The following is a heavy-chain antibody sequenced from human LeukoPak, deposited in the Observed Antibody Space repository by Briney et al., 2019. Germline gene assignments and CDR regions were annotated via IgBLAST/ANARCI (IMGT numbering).Heavy chain of an antibody. CDR2: IIPILGIA. CDR3: ASDDYDILTGYPYYYYYGMDV. V-gene: IGHV1-69*04. J-gene: IGHJ6*02. D-gene: IGHD3-9*01. Sequence: SVKVSCKASGGTFSSYAINWVRQAPGQGLEWMGRIIPILGIANYAQKFQGRVTITADKSTSTAYMELSSLRSEDTAVYYCASDDYDILTGYPYYYYYGMDVWGQGTTVTVSS. CDR1: GGTFSSYA.